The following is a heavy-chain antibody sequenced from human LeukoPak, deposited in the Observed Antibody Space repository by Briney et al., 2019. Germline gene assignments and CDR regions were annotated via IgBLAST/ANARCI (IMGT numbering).Heavy chain of an antibody. CDR3: ARDGGYYDSSGYYPSYYYYGMDV. CDR1: GFTFSSYA. V-gene: IGHV3-23*01. D-gene: IGHD3-22*01. J-gene: IGHJ6*02. CDR2: ISGSGGST. Sequence: GGSLRLSCAASGFTFSSYAMSWVRQAPGKGLEWVSAISGSGGSTYYADSVKGRFTISRDNSKNTLYLQMNSLRAEDTAVYYCARDGGYYDSSGYYPSYYYYGMDVWGQGTSVTVSS.